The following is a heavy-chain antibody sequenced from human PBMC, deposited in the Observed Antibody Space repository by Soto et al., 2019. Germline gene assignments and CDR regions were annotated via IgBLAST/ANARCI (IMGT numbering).Heavy chain of an antibody. J-gene: IGHJ4*02. CDR3: AKDHFGSYGDYSDFDY. Sequence: QVQLVESGGGVVQPGRSLRLSCAGSGFTFSSNGMHWVRQAPGKGLEWVAVISSDGSDEYYADSVKGRFIISRDNSKNTLSLQMNSLRPEDTAVYYCAKDHFGSYGDYSDFDYWGQGTRVTVSS. CDR2: ISSDGSDE. CDR1: GFTFSSNG. D-gene: IGHD4-17*01. V-gene: IGHV3-30*18.